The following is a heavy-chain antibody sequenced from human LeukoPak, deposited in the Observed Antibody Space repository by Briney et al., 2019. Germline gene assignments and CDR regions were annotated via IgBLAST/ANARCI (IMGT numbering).Heavy chain of an antibody. CDR1: GYSFPNYW. CDR3: ARRKGDGYNSPFDY. J-gene: IGHJ4*02. Sequence: GASLKISCKGSGYSFPNYWIGWVRQMPGQGLEWMGIIYPADSDTRYSPSFQGQVTISADKSINTAYLQWTSLNASDTAMYYCARRKGDGYNSPFDYWGQGTLVTVSS. V-gene: IGHV5-51*01. D-gene: IGHD5-24*01. CDR2: IYPADSDT.